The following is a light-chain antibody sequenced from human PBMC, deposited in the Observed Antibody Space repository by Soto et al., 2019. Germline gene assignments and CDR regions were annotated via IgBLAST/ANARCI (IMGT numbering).Light chain of an antibody. CDR3: QQYKSYLRT. Sequence: DIQMTQSPSTLSASVGDRVTSTCRASQTISSWLAWYQQKPGKAHKLLIYAASTLESGVSSRFSGRGYGTEFTLTIDSLQAEDFATYYCQQYKSYLRTFGQGSKVEI. J-gene: IGKJ1*01. V-gene: IGKV1-5*01. CDR1: QTISSW. CDR2: AAS.